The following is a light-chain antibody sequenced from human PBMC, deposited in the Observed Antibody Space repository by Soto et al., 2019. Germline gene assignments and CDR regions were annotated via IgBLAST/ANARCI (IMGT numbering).Light chain of an antibody. J-gene: IGLJ2*01. V-gene: IGLV1-40*01. CDR3: QSYDSSSVV. CDR1: SSNIGAGYD. Sequence: QSVLTQPPSVSGAPGQRVTISCTGSSSNIGAGYDVHWYQQLPGTAPKLLIYGNNNRPSGVPDRFSGSKSGTSASLAITGLQAEDEADYYCQSYDSSSVVFGGGTKLTVL. CDR2: GNN.